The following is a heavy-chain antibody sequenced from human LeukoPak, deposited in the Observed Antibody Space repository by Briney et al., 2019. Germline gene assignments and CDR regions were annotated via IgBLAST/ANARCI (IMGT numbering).Heavy chain of an antibody. CDR1: GGSFSGYY. Sequence: PSETLSLTCAVYGGSFSGYYWSWIRQPPGKGLEWIGEINHSGSTNYNPSLKSRVTISVDTSKNQFSLKLSSVTAADTAVYYCATLYSGSYHFDYWGQGTLVTVSS. V-gene: IGHV4-34*01. D-gene: IGHD1-26*01. CDR2: INHSGST. CDR3: ATLYSGSYHFDY. J-gene: IGHJ4*02.